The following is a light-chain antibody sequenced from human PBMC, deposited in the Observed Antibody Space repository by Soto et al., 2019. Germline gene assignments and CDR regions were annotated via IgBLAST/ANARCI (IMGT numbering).Light chain of an antibody. Sequence: DIQMTQSPSTLSASVGDRVTITCRASQSISSWLAWYQQKPGQAPKLLIYKVSSLASGVPSRFSGSASGTEFTITISSLQPNDFATYYCQHYRTFGQGTKVEVK. V-gene: IGKV1-5*03. CDR1: QSISSW. CDR2: KVS. J-gene: IGKJ1*01. CDR3: QHYRT.